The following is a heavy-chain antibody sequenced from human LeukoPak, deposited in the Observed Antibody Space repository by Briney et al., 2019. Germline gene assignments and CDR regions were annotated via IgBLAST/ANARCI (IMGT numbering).Heavy chain of an antibody. V-gene: IGHV5-51*01. CDR3: ASSASLLRDAFDI. CDR1: GYSFTSYW. Sequence: GESLKISCKGSGYSFTSYWIGWVRQMPGKGLEWMGIIYPGDSDTRYSPSFQGQVTISADKSISTAYLQWSSLKASDAAMYYCASSASLLRDAFDIWGQGTLVTVSS. CDR2: IYPGDSDT. J-gene: IGHJ3*02. D-gene: IGHD3-16*02.